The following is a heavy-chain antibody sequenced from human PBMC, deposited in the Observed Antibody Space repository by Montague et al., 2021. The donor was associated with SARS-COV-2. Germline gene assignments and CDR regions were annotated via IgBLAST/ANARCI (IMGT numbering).Heavy chain of an antibody. CDR1: GGSISSGSYY. V-gene: IGHV4-61*02. J-gene: IGHJ5*01. Sequence: TLSLTCTVSGGSISSGSYYWSWIRQPAGKGLEWIGRVYASGITNYNPSLKSRVTISLDTSKSQFSMRLSSVTAADTALYYCIRGFASVDSWGQGTLVTVSS. CDR2: VYASGIT. CDR3: IRGFASVDS.